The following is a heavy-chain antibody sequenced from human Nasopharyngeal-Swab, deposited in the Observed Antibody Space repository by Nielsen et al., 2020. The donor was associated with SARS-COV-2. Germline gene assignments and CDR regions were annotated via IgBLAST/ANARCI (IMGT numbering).Heavy chain of an antibody. Sequence: VRQAPGKGLEWVGRIKSKTDGGTTDYAAPVKGRFTISRDDSKNTLYQQMNSLKTEDTAVYYCTTVRFHCSSTSCYRWFDPWGQGTLVTVSS. CDR2: IKSKTDGGTT. CDR3: TTVRFHCSSTSCYRWFDP. D-gene: IGHD2-2*01. J-gene: IGHJ5*02. V-gene: IGHV3-15*01.